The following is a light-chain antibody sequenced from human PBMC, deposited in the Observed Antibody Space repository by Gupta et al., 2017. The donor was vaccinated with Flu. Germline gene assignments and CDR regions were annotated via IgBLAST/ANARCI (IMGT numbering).Light chain of an antibody. CDR1: SSHIGSNY. CDR3: AALDYSLSVHWV. CDR2: VNN. J-gene: IGLJ3*02. Sequence: QSVLTQQHSASGPPGQRVTISCSGRSSHIGSNYVYCYHHFPGTAPNLLLYVNNQRPLGVPDRVSFSKSGTSAALSISGLPSGDEADYYCAALDYSLSVHWVFGGGTKLTVL. V-gene: IGLV1-47*01.